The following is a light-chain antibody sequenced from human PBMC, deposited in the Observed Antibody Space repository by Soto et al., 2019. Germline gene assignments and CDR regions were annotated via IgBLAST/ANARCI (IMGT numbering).Light chain of an antibody. CDR3: YSSSSINIYV. Sequence: QSVLTQPPSVSGSPGQSITISCTGTSSDVGSYNRVSWYQQPPGTAPKVMIYEVSNRPSGVPDRFSGSKSGNTASLTISGLQPDYDADYYCYSSSSINIYVFGTGTIVTVL. CDR1: SSDVGSYNR. CDR2: EVS. J-gene: IGLJ1*01. V-gene: IGLV2-18*02.